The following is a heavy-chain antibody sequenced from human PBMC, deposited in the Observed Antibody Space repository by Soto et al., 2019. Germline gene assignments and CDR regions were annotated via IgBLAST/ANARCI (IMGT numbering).Heavy chain of an antibody. D-gene: IGHD3-16*01. J-gene: IGHJ4*02. CDR1: GFTFSSYS. CDR3: ARDWGGEGTFDY. CDR2: ISSSSSYI. V-gene: IGHV3-21*01. Sequence: EVQLVESGGGLVKPGGSLRLSCAASGFTFSSYSMNWVRQAPGKGLEWVSSISSSSSYIYYADPVKGRFTISRDNAKNSLYLQMNSLRAEDTAVYYCARDWGGEGTFDYWGQGTLVTVSS.